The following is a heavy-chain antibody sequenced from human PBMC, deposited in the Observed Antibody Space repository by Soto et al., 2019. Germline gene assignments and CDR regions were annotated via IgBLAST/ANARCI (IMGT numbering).Heavy chain of an antibody. Sequence: GGSLRLSCAASGLTFSSYGVHWVRQAPGKGLEWVAVIWYDGSNKYYADSVKGRFTISRDNSKNTLYLQMNSLRAEDTAVYYCARRGSGSYYDYWGQGTLVTVS. CDR2: IWYDGSNK. CDR3: ARRGSGSYYDY. CDR1: GLTFSSYG. D-gene: IGHD1-26*01. J-gene: IGHJ4*02. V-gene: IGHV3-33*01.